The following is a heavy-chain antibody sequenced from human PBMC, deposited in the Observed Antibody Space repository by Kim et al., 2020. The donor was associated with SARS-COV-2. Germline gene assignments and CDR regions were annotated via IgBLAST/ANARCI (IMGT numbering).Heavy chain of an antibody. Sequence: SETLSLTCAVYGGSFSGYYWSWIRQPPGKGLEWIGEINHSGSTNYNPSLKSRVTISVDTSKNQFSLKLSSVTAADTAVYYCASTRLYSSTLFDYWGQGTLVTVSS. V-gene: IGHV4-34*01. CDR1: GGSFSGYY. CDR2: INHSGST. CDR3: ASTRLYSSTLFDY. J-gene: IGHJ4*02. D-gene: IGHD6-13*01.